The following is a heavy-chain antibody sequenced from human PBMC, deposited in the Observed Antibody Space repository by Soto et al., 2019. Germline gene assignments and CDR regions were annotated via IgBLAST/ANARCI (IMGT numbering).Heavy chain of an antibody. V-gene: IGHV4-30-2*01. Sequence: QLQLQESGSGLVKPSQTLSLTCAVSGGSISSGGYSWSWIRQPPGKGLEWIGYIYHSGSTYYNPSLKSXXTXSXXRSKNQFSLKLSSVTAADTAVYYCARAVGDGYMRTWGQGTLVTVSS. D-gene: IGHD1-26*01. CDR1: GGSISSGGYS. CDR2: IYHSGST. J-gene: IGHJ5*02. CDR3: ARAVGDGYMRT.